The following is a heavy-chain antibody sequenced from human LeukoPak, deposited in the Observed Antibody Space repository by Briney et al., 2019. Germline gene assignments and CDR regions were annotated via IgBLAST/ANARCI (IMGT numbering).Heavy chain of an antibody. CDR3: AREDSSGYYPIFDY. D-gene: IGHD3-22*01. CDR1: GGTFSSYA. CDR2: IIPILGIA. Sequence: SVKVSCKASGGTFSSYAISWVRQAPGQGLEWMGRIIPILGIANYAQKFQGRVTITADKSTSTAYMELSSLRSEDTAVYYCAREDSSGYYPIFDYWGQGTLVTVSS. J-gene: IGHJ4*02. V-gene: IGHV1-69*04.